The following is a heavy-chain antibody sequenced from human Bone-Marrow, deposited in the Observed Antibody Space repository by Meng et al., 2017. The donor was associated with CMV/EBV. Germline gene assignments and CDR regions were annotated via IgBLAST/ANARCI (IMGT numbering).Heavy chain of an antibody. D-gene: IGHD5-18*01. V-gene: IGHV3-30*02. CDR3: AKIGLPDDAVDI. CDR1: GFTFSSYA. Sequence: GGSLRLSCAASGFTFSSYAMHWVRQAPGKGLEWVAFIRFDGSNAYYADSVKGRFTISRDNSKNTLYLQMNSLRPEDSAVYYCAKIGLPDDAVDIWGQGTKVTVSS. J-gene: IGHJ3*02. CDR2: IRFDGSNA.